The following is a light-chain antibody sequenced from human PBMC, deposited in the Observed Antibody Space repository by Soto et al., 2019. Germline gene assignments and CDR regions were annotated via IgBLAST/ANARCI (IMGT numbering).Light chain of an antibody. CDR1: QSISSY. CDR2: AAS. CDR3: QQSYSTLLT. Sequence: DIQMTQSPSSLSASVGDRVTITCRASQSISSYLNWYQQKPGKAPKLLIYAASSWQSGVPERFSGSGSGTDFTLTISSLQPEDFATYYCQQSYSTLLTFGGGTKVDI. V-gene: IGKV1-39*01. J-gene: IGKJ4*01.